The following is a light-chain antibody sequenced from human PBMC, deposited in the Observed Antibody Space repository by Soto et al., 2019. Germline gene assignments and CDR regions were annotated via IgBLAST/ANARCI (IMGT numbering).Light chain of an antibody. CDR3: CSYGGSRAV. J-gene: IGLJ7*01. CDR2: EVS. V-gene: IGLV2-23*02. Sequence: QSVLTQPASVSGSPGQSITISCTGTSSDVGSHNLVSWYQQHPGQAPKLMIYEVSKRPLGVSARFSASKSGNTASLTISGLQAEDEADYYSCSYGGSRAVFGGGTKLTVL. CDR1: SSDVGSHNL.